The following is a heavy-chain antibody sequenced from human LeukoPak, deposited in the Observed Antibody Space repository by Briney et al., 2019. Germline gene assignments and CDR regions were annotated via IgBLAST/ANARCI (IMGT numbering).Heavy chain of an antibody. CDR3: ARDSGGPDY. Sequence: GGSLRLSCAASGFTFSSSWMSRVRQAPGKGLEWVANIKQDGSEKYYVDSVKGRFTISRDNAKNSLYLQMNSLRAEDTAVYYCARDSGGPDYWGQGTLVTVSS. CDR1: GFTFSSSW. V-gene: IGHV3-7*01. D-gene: IGHD2-15*01. CDR2: IKQDGSEK. J-gene: IGHJ4*02.